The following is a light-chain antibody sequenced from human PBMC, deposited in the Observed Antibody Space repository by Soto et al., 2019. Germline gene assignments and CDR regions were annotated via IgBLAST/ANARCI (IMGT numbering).Light chain of an antibody. CDR2: AAS. CDR3: QQSYNIPRT. J-gene: IGKJ1*01. Sequence: DIHMTQSPSSLSASVGDTVTITCRASQNISSSLNWYRQKSGKAPQLLIYAASNLQSGVPSRFSGSESGTDFTLTISSPQPEDFVTYYCQQSYNIPRTFGQGTKVDIK. V-gene: IGKV1-39*01. CDR1: QNISSS.